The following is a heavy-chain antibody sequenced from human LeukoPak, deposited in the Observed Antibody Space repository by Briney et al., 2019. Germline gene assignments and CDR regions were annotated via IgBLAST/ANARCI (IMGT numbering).Heavy chain of an antibody. CDR3: AKDRDSSGWYYGWFDP. J-gene: IGHJ5*02. CDR2: IGGRAGAGNT. Sequence: PGGTLRLSCAASGFTISSYGMNWVRQAPGKGLEWVSGIGGRAGAGNTYYADSVKGRFTISRDNSKNTLYLQMNSLRAEDTAVYYCAKDRDSSGWYYGWFDPWGQGTLVTVSS. D-gene: IGHD6-19*01. V-gene: IGHV3-23*01. CDR1: GFTISSYG.